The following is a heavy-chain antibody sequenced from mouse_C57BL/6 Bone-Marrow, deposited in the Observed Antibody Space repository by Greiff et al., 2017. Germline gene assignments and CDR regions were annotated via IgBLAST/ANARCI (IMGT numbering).Heavy chain of an antibody. CDR2: IFPGSGST. V-gene: IGHV1-56*01. D-gene: IGHD1-1*01. J-gene: IGHJ4*01. CDR3: ARSRFITTAYAMDY. CDR1: GYTFPSHW. Sequence: QVQLQQSGPELVRPGASVKISCKAPGYTFPSHWMQWVRQRPGQGLEWIGEIFPGSGSTYYNEKFKGKATLTVDTSSSTAYMQLSSLTSEDSAVYFCARSRFITTAYAMDYWGQGTSVTVSS.